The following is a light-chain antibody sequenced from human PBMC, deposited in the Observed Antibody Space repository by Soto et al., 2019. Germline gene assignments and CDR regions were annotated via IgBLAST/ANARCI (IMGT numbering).Light chain of an antibody. CDR2: DAS. J-gene: IGKJ2*01. Sequence: EIVLTQSPATLSLSPGERATLSCRASQSVSSYLAWYQQKPGQAPRLLIYDASNRATGITARFSGSGSGTDFPLTISSLAPEDFAVYYCPQRSNWPPYTFGQGTKLEIK. CDR1: QSVSSY. V-gene: IGKV3-11*01. CDR3: PQRSNWPPYT.